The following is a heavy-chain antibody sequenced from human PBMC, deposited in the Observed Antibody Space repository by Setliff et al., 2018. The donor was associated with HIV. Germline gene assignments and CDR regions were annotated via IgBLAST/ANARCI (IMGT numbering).Heavy chain of an antibody. V-gene: IGHV4-4*02. D-gene: IGHD3-10*01. J-gene: IGHJ5*02. CDR3: ARDHVFGSRTGFDP. CDR1: GGSISTNNW. CDR2: IYHSGTT. Sequence: SETLSLTCAVSGGSISTNNWWTWVRQSPGKGLEWIGDIYHSGTTNYNPSLKSRVTILVDTSKNQFSLKLSAVTAADTAVYYCARDHVFGSRTGFDPWGPGILVTVSS.